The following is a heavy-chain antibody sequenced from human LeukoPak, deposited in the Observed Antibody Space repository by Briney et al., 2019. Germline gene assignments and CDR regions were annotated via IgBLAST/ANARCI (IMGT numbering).Heavy chain of an antibody. V-gene: IGHV3-23*01. CDR3: AKHRGDGSGWY. D-gene: IGHD6-19*01. CDR1: GFTFSSYA. CDR2: ISGSGGGT. Sequence: GGSLRLSCAASGFTFSSYAIHWVRQALGKGLEWVSAISGSGGGTYYADSVKGRFTISRDNSKNTLYLQMNSLRAEDTAVYYCAKHRGDGSGWYWGQGTLVTVSS. J-gene: IGHJ4*02.